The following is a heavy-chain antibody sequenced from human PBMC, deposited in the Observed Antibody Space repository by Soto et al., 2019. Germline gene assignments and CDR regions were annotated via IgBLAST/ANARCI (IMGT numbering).Heavy chain of an antibody. D-gene: IGHD3-9*01. Sequence: GGSLRLSCAASGFTFSSYSMNWVRQAPGKGLEWVSSISSSSSYIYYADSVKGRFTISRDNAKNSLYLQMNSLRAEDTAVYYCARPLRYFDWPVNFDYWGQGXLVTVYS. J-gene: IGHJ4*02. CDR3: ARPLRYFDWPVNFDY. V-gene: IGHV3-21*01. CDR1: GFTFSSYS. CDR2: ISSSSSYI.